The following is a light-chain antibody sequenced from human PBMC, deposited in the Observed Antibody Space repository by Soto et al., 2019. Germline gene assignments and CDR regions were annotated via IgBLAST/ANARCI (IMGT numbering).Light chain of an antibody. CDR3: SSFTSRITYV. J-gene: IGLJ1*01. Sequence: QSVLTQPASVSGSPGQSITISCTGTSSDVGGYNSVSWYRQDPGKAPKLMIYDVTNRPSGVSNRFSGSKSGNTASLTISGLQPEEEADYYCSSFTSRITYVFGTGTKVTV. V-gene: IGLV2-14*01. CDR1: SSDVGGYNS. CDR2: DVT.